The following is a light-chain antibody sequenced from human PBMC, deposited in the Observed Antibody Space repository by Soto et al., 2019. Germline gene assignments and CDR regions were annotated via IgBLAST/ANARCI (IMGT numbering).Light chain of an antibody. V-gene: IGKV2-24*01. Sequence: DVVLTQTPLSSPVTLGQPASISCRSSQSLEHSDGNTYLSWRHQRPGQPPRLLIYKVSHRFSGVPDRFSGSGAGTHFTLKISRVEAEDVGIYYCMQATQYRPYTFGQGTKLEIK. CDR2: KVS. CDR1: QSLEHSDGNTY. J-gene: IGKJ2*01. CDR3: MQATQYRPYT.